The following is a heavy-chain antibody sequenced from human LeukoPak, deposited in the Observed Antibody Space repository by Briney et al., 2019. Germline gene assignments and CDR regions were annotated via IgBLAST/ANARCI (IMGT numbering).Heavy chain of an antibody. CDR2: IYYSGST. V-gene: IGHV4-34*01. CDR3: ARNPSASYYYDSSGYYYWVYYFDY. J-gene: IGHJ4*02. CDR1: GGSFSGYY. Sequence: SETLSLTCAVYGGSFSGYYWSWIRQPPGKGLEWIGSIYYSGSTYYNPSLKSRVTISVDTSKNQFSLKLSSVTAADTAVYYCARNPSASYYYDSSGYYYWVYYFDYWGQGTLVTVSS. D-gene: IGHD3-22*01.